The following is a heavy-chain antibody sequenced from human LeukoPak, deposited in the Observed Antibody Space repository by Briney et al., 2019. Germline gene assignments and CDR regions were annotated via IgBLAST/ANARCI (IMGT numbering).Heavy chain of an antibody. CDR2: ISGSGGST. CDR1: GFTFSSYA. J-gene: IGHJ6*03. Sequence: GGSLRLSCAASGFTFSSYAMSWVRQAPGKGLEWVSAISGSGGSTYYAGSVKGRFTISRDNSKNTLYLQMNSLRAEDTAVYYCAKDYGGSYWSDYYYYMDVWGKGTTVTVSS. CDR3: AKDYGGSYWSDYYYYMDV. D-gene: IGHD1-26*01. V-gene: IGHV3-23*01.